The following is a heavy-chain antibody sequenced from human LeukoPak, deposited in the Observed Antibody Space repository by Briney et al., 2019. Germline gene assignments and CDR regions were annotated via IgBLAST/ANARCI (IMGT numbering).Heavy chain of an antibody. J-gene: IGHJ4*02. CDR2: TKPNNGGT. CDR1: GYTFTDFY. V-gene: IGHV1-2*02. Sequence: ASVKVSCKASGYTFTDFYIHWVRQAPGQGLEWMGYTKPNNGGTSYAQKFQGRVTMTRDTSISTAYMELSRLTSDDTAVYYCARALEGDFDYWGQGTLVTVSS. D-gene: IGHD1-1*01. CDR3: ARALEGDFDY.